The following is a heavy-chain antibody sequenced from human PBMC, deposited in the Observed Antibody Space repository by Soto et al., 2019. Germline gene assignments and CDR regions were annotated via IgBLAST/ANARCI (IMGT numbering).Heavy chain of an antibody. CDR2: IIPIFGTA. D-gene: IGHD3-22*01. Sequence: QVQLVQSGAEVKKPGSSVEVSCKASGGTFSSYAISWVRQAPGQGLEWMGGIIPIFGTANYAQKFQGRVTITADESTSTAYMELSSLRSEDTAVYYCARGLDYDSSGYYFNWFDPWGQGTLVTVSS. CDR3: ARGLDYDSSGYYFNWFDP. V-gene: IGHV1-69*01. CDR1: GGTFSSYA. J-gene: IGHJ5*02.